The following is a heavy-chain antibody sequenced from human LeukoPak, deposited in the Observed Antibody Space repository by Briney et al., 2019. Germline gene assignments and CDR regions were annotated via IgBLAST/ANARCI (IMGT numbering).Heavy chain of an antibody. Sequence: ASVKASCKASGYTFTSYDINWVRQATGQGLEWMGWMNPNSGNTGYAQKFQGRVTMTRNTSISTAYMELSSLRSEDTAVYYCARGPYYYGSGSPLGGMDVWGQGTTVTVSS. V-gene: IGHV1-8*01. D-gene: IGHD3-10*01. J-gene: IGHJ6*02. CDR3: ARGPYYYGSGSPLGGMDV. CDR2: MNPNSGNT. CDR1: GYTFTSYD.